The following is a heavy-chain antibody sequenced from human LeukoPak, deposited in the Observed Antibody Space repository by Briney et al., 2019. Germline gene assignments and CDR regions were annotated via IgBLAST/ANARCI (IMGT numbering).Heavy chain of an antibody. D-gene: IGHD6-13*01. CDR2: IYSGGST. CDR1: GFTFSSYA. J-gene: IGHJ4*02. Sequence: PGGSLRLSCAASGFTFSSYAMSWVSQAPGKGLEWVSVIYSGGSTYYADSVKGRYTISRDNSKNTLYLQMNSLRAEDTAVYYCHIKRRAAAAFDYWGQGTLVTVSS. V-gene: IGHV3-66*01. CDR3: HIKRRAAAAFDY.